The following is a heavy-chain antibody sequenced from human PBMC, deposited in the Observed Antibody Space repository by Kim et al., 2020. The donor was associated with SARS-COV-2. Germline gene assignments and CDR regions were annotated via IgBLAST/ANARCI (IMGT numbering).Heavy chain of an antibody. Sequence: SETLSLTCAVYGGSFSGYYWSWIRQPPGKGLEWIGEINHSGSTNYNPSLKSRVTISVDTSKNQFSLKLSSVTAADTAVYYCARFPDYSNYVSHWGQGTLVTVSS. V-gene: IGHV4-34*01. CDR3: ARFPDYSNYVSH. CDR1: GGSFSGYY. CDR2: INHSGST. J-gene: IGHJ4*02. D-gene: IGHD4-4*01.